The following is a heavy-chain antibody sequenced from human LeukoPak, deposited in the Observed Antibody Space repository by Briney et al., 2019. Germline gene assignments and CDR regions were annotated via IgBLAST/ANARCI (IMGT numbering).Heavy chain of an antibody. V-gene: IGHV3-23*01. J-gene: IGHJ5*02. CDR3: ATYGSGNHNWFDP. CDR1: GCTFSSYA. Sequence: GGSLRLSCAASGCTFSSYAMSWVRQAPGKGLEWVSAISGSGGSTYYADSVKGRFTISRDNSKNTLYLQMNSLRAEDTAVYYCATYGSGNHNWFDPWGQGTLVTVSS. CDR2: ISGSGGST. D-gene: IGHD3-10*01.